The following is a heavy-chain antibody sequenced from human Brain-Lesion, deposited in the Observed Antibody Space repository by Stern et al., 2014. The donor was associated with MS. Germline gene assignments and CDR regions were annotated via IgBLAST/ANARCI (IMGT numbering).Heavy chain of an antibody. CDR1: GFSLSRYW. Sequence: EVQLVESGGGLVQPGGSLRLSCAGSGFSLSRYWMSWVRQAPGKGPELVATIKQDGSERYYVDSVKGRFTISRANSKNSVFLQMNSLRVDDTSVYYCARDCGSGSCYQTQYYYGVDVWGQGTTVIVSS. D-gene: IGHD2-15*01. CDR2: IKQDGSER. V-gene: IGHV3-7*01. CDR3: ARDCGSGSCYQTQYYYGVDV. J-gene: IGHJ6*02.